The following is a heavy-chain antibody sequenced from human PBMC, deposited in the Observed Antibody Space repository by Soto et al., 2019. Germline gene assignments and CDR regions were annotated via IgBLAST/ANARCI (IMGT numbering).Heavy chain of an antibody. V-gene: IGHV3-23*01. Sequence: GGSLRLSCSTSGFTFSTYAMNWVGQAPGKGLEWVSALSGSGGTTYYADSVRGRFTISRDNSKNTLFLQMSSLRAEDTALYYCAKQRAGYGSGSDTFYFDFWGQGTLVTVSS. CDR1: GFTFSTYA. J-gene: IGHJ4*02. CDR3: AKQRAGYGSGSDTFYFDF. CDR2: LSGSGGTT. D-gene: IGHD3-10*01.